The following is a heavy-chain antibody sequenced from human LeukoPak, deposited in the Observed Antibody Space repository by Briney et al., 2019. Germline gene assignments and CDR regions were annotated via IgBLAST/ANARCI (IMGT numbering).Heavy chain of an antibody. CDR3: ARRTMVRGVPDV. D-gene: IGHD3-10*01. Sequence: PSGTLSLTCTVSGDSISSYYWSWIRQPPGKGLEWIGYIYYSGSTNYNPSLKSRVTISVDTSKNQFSLKLSSVTAADTAVYYCARRTMVRGVPDVWGQGTTVTVSS. J-gene: IGHJ6*02. CDR2: IYYSGST. CDR1: GDSISSYY. V-gene: IGHV4-59*08.